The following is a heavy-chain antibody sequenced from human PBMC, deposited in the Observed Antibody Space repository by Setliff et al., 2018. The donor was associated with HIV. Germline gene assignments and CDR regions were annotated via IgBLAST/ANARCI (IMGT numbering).Heavy chain of an antibody. CDR1: SGSINSYY. D-gene: IGHD3-22*01. CDR3: ARDSGYYDSSGYYSYSHYFDY. J-gene: IGHJ4*02. V-gene: IGHV4-59*01. Sequence: SETLSLTCTVSSGSINSYYWSWVRQAPGKGLEWIGYIYYSGSTNYNPSLKSRVTISVDTSKNQFSLKLSSVTAADTAVYYCARDSGYYDSSGYYSYSHYFDYWGQGTLVTVSS. CDR2: IYYSGST.